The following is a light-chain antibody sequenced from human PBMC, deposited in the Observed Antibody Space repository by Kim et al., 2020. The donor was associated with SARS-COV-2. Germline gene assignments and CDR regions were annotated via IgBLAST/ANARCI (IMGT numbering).Light chain of an antibody. CDR3: QSYDSSLSGFVI. CDR1: RSNIGSGFN. J-gene: IGLJ2*01. Sequence: VTISCTGGRSNIGSGFNVHWYQCLPGTAPKLLISDNNNRPSGVPDRFSASKSATSASLAITGLQAEDEADYYCQSYDSSLSGFVIFGGGTQLTVL. V-gene: IGLV1-40*01. CDR2: DNN.